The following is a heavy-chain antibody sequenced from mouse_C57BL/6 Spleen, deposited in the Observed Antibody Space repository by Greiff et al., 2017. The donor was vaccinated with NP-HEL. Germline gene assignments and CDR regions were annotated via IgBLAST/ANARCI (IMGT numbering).Heavy chain of an antibody. CDR3: ARDGTTVVATYWYFDV. J-gene: IGHJ1*03. Sequence: VQLQQSGAELVMPGASVKLSCKASGYTFTSYWMHWVKQRPGQGLERIGEIDPSDSYTNYNQKFKGKSTLTVNKSSSTAYMQLSSLTSEDSAVYYCARDGTTVVATYWYFDVWGTGTTVTVSS. CDR1: GYTFTSYW. V-gene: IGHV1-69*01. CDR2: IDPSDSYT. D-gene: IGHD1-1*01.